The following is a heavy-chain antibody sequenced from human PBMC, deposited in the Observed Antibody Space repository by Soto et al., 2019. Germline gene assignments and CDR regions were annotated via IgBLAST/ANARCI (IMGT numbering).Heavy chain of an antibody. Sequence: ASVKVSCKASGYTFTSYAMHWVRQAPGQRLEWMGWSNAGNGNTKYSQKFQGRVTITRDTSASTAYMELSSLRSEDTAVYYCARDFGSIAVAGIDYWGQGTLVTVSS. CDR1: GYTFTSYA. J-gene: IGHJ4*02. V-gene: IGHV1-3*01. CDR3: ARDFGSIAVAGIDY. D-gene: IGHD6-19*01. CDR2: SNAGNGNT.